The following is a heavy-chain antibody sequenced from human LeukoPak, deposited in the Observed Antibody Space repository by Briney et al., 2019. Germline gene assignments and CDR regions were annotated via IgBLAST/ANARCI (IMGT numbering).Heavy chain of an antibody. CDR2: IYYSGST. CDR1: GGSISSSSYY. CDR3: ARMVGRIVGATRGVFDY. Sequence: SETLSLTCTVSGGSISSSSYYWGWIRQPPGKGLERIGSIYYSGSTYYNPSLKSRVTISVDTSKNQFSLKLSSVTAADTAVYYCARMVGRIVGATRGVFDYWGQGTLVTVSS. D-gene: IGHD1-26*01. V-gene: IGHV4-39*07. J-gene: IGHJ4*02.